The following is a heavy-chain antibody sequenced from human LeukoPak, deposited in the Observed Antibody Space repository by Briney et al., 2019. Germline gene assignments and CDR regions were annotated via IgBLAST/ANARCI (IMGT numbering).Heavy chain of an antibody. D-gene: IGHD1-26*01. CDR3: AKDRGSYYEFRVAVY. V-gene: IGHV3-7*03. CDR2: IKHDGSEK. J-gene: IGHJ4*02. CDR1: GFTFSSYW. Sequence: PGGSLRLSCAASGFTFSSYWMSWVRQAPGKGLEWVANIKHDGSEKYYLDSVKGRFTISRDNAKNSLYLQMNSLRAEDTAVYYCAKDRGSYYEFRVAVYWGQGTLVTVSS.